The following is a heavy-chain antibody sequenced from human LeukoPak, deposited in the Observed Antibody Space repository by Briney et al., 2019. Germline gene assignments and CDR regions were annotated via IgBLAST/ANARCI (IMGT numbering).Heavy chain of an antibody. J-gene: IGHJ4*02. V-gene: IGHV3-7*01. D-gene: IGHD2-15*01. CDR2: IKEDGSDK. CDR1: GFTFSNYW. CDR3: ARDETFCTGGTCYTRGYFAF. Sequence: GGSLRLSCAASGFTFSNYWMSWVRQAPGKGLEWVANIKEDGSDKYYVDSLMGRSTISRDNAKNSLYLQMSGLRAEDTALYYCARDETFCTGGTCYTRGYFAFWGQGTLLTVSS.